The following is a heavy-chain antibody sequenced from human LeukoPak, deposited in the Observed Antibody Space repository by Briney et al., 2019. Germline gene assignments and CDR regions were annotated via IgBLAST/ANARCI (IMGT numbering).Heavy chain of an antibody. J-gene: IGHJ4*02. CDR1: AFTFSNHW. V-gene: IGHV3-7*01. CDR3: ARLMGTVTTYDY. CDR2: ITPDGSGD. Sequence: GGSLRLSCAAPAFTFSNHWMSWVRQAPANLLDWVASITPDGSGDYYMDSVKGRFTISRDNAKNSLYLQMNSLGAEDTAVYYCARLMGTVTTYDYWGQGTLVTVSS. D-gene: IGHD1-7*01.